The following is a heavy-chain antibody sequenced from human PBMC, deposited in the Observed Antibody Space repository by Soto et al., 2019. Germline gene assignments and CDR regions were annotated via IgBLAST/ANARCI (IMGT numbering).Heavy chain of an antibody. J-gene: IGHJ5*02. CDR3: ARVVVGLDEGVNGFDP. V-gene: IGHV1-18*01. Sequence: QVQLVQAGAEVKKPGASVKVCCKASGYTFSSYGFTWGRQAPGQGLECMGWITAYNDNTNYAQSFQGRVTMTTDASTSTAYMELRSLRSDDTAVYYCARVVVGLDEGVNGFDPWGQGTLVTVSS. CDR1: GYTFSSYG. CDR2: ITAYNDNT. D-gene: IGHD2-15*01.